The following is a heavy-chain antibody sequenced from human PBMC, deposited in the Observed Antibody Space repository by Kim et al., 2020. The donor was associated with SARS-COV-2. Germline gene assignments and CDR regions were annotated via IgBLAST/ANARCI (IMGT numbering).Heavy chain of an antibody. V-gene: IGHV4-61*02. CDR3: ARDSHYYDSSGSWPDY. J-gene: IGHJ4*02. CDR2: IYTSGST. Sequence: SETLSLTCTVSGGSISSGSYYWSWIRQPAGKGLEWIGRIYTSGSTNYNPSLKSRVTISVDTSKNQFSLKLSSVTAADTAVYYCARDSHYYDSSGSWPDYWGQGTLVTVSS. CDR1: GGSISSGSYY. D-gene: IGHD3-22*01.